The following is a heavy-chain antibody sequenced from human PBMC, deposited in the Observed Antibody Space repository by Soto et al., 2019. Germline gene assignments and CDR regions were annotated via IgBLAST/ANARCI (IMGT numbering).Heavy chain of an antibody. Sequence: GGSLRLSCAVSGFIFSRYSMNWVRQAPGKGLEWVSSIGTSGSYIYDTDSVKGRFTISRDNTKDSLFLQMNSLRAEDTAIYYCARGSAFIGLDYWGQGT. D-gene: IGHD1-26*01. J-gene: IGHJ4*02. V-gene: IGHV3-21*06. CDR2: IGTSGSYI. CDR3: ARGSAFIGLDY. CDR1: GFIFSRYS.